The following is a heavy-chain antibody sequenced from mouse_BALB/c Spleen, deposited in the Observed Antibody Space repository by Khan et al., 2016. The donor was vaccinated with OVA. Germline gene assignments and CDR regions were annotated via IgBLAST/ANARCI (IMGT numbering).Heavy chain of an antibody. Sequence: QIQLVQSGPELKKPGETVKISCKASGYTFTNYVMNWVKQSPGKGLEWMGWINTYTGEPTYDDDFKGRFAFSLETSASTAFLQINSLKNEDTATYFCARFHGGYWGQGTTLTVSS. V-gene: IGHV9-3-1*01. CDR2: INTYTGEP. CDR3: ARFHGGY. CDR1: GYTFTNYV. J-gene: IGHJ2*01.